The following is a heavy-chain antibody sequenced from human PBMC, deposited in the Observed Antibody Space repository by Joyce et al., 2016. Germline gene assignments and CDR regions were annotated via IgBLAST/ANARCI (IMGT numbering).Heavy chain of an antibody. CDR1: GFTFSSYS. CDR3: ARGTIVVATGVGDY. J-gene: IGHJ4*02. D-gene: IGHD3-22*01. Sequence: EVQLVESGGGLVKPGGSLRLSCAASGFTFSSYSMIWVRQAPGKGWGWVSSISRTSTYIYYADSVGGRFTISRDNAMNALYLQMNSQRAEDTAVYYCARGTIVVATGVGDYWGQGTLVTVSS. V-gene: IGHV3-21*01. CDR2: ISRTSTYI.